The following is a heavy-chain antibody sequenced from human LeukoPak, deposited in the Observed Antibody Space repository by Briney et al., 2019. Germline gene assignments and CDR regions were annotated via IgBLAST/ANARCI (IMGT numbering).Heavy chain of an antibody. D-gene: IGHD3-10*01. CDR3: ARDPSRGVRSEIGY. J-gene: IGHJ4*02. CDR1: GFTFSRYS. V-gene: IGHV3-21*01. Sequence: GGSLRLSCAASGFTFSRYSMNWVRQAPGKGVEGVSSISSSRSYIYYAASVTGRFTISRDNAKNSLYLQMNSLRAEDTAVYYCARDPSRGVRSEIGYWGQGTLVTVSS. CDR2: ISSSRSYI.